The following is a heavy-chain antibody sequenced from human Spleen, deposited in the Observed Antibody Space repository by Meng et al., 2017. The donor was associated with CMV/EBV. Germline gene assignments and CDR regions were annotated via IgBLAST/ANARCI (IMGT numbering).Heavy chain of an antibody. J-gene: IGHJ6*02. CDR3: ARAVSSSWLYYYYYGMDV. CDR2: IKLDGSEK. V-gene: IGHV3-7*01. Sequence: GGSLRLSCEASVFTFDSYWMTWVRQAPGKGLEWVANIKLDGSEKHYVDSVKGRFTISRDNVKNSLHLQMSSLRTEDTAVYYCARAVSSSWLYYYYYGMDVWGQGTTVTVSS. CDR1: VFTFDSYW. D-gene: IGHD6-13*01.